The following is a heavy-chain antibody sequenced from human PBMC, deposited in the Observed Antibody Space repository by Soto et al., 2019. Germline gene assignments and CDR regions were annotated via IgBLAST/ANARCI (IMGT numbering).Heavy chain of an antibody. V-gene: IGHV4-59*02. CDR2: IYYNGNT. D-gene: IGHD5-18*01. CDR3: SLARGYSSGPRIEHYFHY. Sequence: QVQLQESGPGLVKPSEALSLTCSVSGGSVSTYYWSWIRQPPGKGLEWSGYIYYNGNTNYNPSLTSRVTITLNTSTKHFSLNLSSVTTADTAVSSCSLARGYSSGPRIEHYFHYWGQGSLVTVSS. CDR1: GGSVSTYY. J-gene: IGHJ4*02.